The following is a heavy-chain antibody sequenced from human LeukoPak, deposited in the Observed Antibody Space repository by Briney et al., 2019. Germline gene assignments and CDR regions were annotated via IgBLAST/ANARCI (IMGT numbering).Heavy chain of an antibody. CDR1: GGSISSSSYY. V-gene: IGHV4-39*01. CDR3: ARRVTVVGATPDY. CDR2: IYYSGST. J-gene: IGHJ4*02. Sequence: SKTLSLTCTVSGGSISSSSYYWGWIRQPPGKGLEWIGSIYYSGSTYYNPSLKSRVTISVDTSKNQFSLKLSSVTAADTAVYYCARRVTVVGATPDYWGQGTLVTVSS. D-gene: IGHD1-26*01.